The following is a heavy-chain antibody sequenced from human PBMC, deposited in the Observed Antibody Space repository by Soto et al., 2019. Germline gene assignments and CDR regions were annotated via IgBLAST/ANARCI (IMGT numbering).Heavy chain of an antibody. CDR1: GGGNLRDYR. J-gene: IGHJ4*02. Sequence: SVKVSCKASGGGNLRDYRTTWVRRAPGQGLEWMGGIIPKRGSTNYAQNFQGRVTVTGDASTSTAYMELSRLRSDDTAVYYCARDVGPRTTHPTGLFDYWGQGTLVTVSS. D-gene: IGHD2-15*01. CDR3: ARDVGPRTTHPTGLFDY. V-gene: IGHV1-69*13. CDR2: IIPKRGST.